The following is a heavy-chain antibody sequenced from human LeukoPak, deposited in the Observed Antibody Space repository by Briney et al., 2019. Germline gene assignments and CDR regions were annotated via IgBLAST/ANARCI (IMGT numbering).Heavy chain of an antibody. V-gene: IGHV3-7*01. CDR1: GFPLTSYW. D-gene: IGHD3-10*01. J-gene: IGHJ4*02. Sequence: GGSLRLSCAASGFPLTSYWMTWVPQAPGKGLEWVANINQDGSQKYYVDSVKGRFTISRDNAKNSLYLQMNSLRAEDTAVYYCARPSPNYFGSGSYYRADYWGQGALLTVSS. CDR2: INQDGSQK. CDR3: ARPSPNYFGSGSYYRADY.